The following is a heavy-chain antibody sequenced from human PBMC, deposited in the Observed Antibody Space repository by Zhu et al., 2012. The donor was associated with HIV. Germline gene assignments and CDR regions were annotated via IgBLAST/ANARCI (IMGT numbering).Heavy chain of an antibody. D-gene: IGHD3-10*01. J-gene: IGHJ5*02. CDR1: GNSISSACS. V-gene: IGHV4-38-2*02. CDR3: ARDIWFVSYWGSWFDP. Sequence: QVHLQESGPGLVKPSETLSLTCTVSGNSISSACSWGWIRQLPGMGLEWIGNIYYTGTTYYNPSLKSRVIISADTSKNQFSLQLNSVTATDTAVYYCARDIWFVSYWGSWFDPWGQGIPVTVSS. CDR2: IYYTGTT.